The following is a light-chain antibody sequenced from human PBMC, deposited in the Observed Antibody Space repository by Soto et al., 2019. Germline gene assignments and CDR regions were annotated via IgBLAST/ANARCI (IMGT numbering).Light chain of an antibody. CDR3: QQYGSSPPWT. J-gene: IGKJ1*01. CDR2: GAS. V-gene: IGKV3-20*01. CDR1: QSVSSSY. Sequence: EIVLTHSPRNLSLSPGERATLSCRAIQSVSSSYLAWYQQKPGQAPRLLIYGASSRATGIPDRFSGSVSGTGFTLTISRLEPEDFAVYYCQQYGSSPPWTFGQGTKVDIK.